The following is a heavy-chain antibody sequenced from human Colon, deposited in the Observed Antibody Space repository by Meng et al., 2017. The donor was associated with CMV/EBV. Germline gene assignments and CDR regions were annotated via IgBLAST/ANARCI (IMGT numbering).Heavy chain of an antibody. V-gene: IGHV1-2*02. J-gene: IGHJ4*02. CDR3: AIKLGLAVADKREASSLGY. CDR2: MNPNSGET. D-gene: IGHD6-19*01. Sequence: ASVKVSCKASGYVFNVYYIHWVRQARGQGLEWMGWMNPNSGETNYAQKFQGRVTMNRDTATTTAYMELSGLTSDDTAVYYCAIKLGLAVADKREASSLGYWGQGTLVTSPQ. CDR1: GYVFNVYY.